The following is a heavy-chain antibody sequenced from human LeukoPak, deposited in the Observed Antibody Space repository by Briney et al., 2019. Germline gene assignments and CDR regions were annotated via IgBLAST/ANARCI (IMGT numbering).Heavy chain of an antibody. D-gene: IGHD7-27*01. V-gene: IGHV4-61*01. CDR2: GVYPEST. CDR1: GASVISGPHY. Sequence: PSETLSLTCSVSGASVISGPHYWSWIRQPPGKGLDWIGYGVYPESTNYNPSLKSRVTICVDTSKRQFSLQLRSVTAAETAIYYCARDNWGSLDYWGQGILVTVSS. CDR3: ARDNWGSLDY. J-gene: IGHJ4*02.